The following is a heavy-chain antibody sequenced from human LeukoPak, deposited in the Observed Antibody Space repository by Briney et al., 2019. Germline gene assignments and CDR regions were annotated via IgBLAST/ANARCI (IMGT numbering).Heavy chain of an antibody. CDR1: GFTFDDYA. CDR2: ICWSGGSI. V-gene: IGHV3-9*01. J-gene: IGHJ4*02. Sequence: PGRSLRLSCAASGFTFDDYALHWVRQAPGKGLEWVGGICWSGGSIGYADSVRGGFIISRENAKNSLFLPMNSRTAEYAALYYCAKNSPGYSSSWTFDYWGQGTLVTVSS. CDR3: AKNSPGYSSSWTFDY. D-gene: IGHD6-13*01.